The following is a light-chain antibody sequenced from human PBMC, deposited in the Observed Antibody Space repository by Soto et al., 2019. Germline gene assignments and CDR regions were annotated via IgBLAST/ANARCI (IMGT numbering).Light chain of an antibody. CDR2: AAS. J-gene: IGKJ4*01. Sequence: DIQMTQSPSSLSASLGDRVTITCRASQGIGVCLAWFQQKPGNVPSLLIYAASTLQSGVPSRFSGSGSGTDFTLTISSIQPEDGATYYCQQYNSTPLTFGGGTKVEIK. CDR1: QGIGVC. V-gene: IGKV1-27*01. CDR3: QQYNSTPLT.